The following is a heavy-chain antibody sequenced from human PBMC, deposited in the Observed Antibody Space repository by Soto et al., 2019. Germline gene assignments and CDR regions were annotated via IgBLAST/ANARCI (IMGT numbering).Heavy chain of an antibody. CDR3: ARAPKVSGSSQTRPDF. D-gene: IGHD6-6*01. J-gene: IGHJ4*02. V-gene: IGHV4-34*01. Sequence: PSDTLSLTCSIYSGSFSGYYWSWIRPPPGKGLEWIGEISQSGNTNYSPSLKSRVSISIDTSKKQFSLNLASVSAADTAVYYCARAPKVSGSSQTRPDFWGQGTLVTVSS. CDR1: SGSFSGYY. CDR2: ISQSGNT.